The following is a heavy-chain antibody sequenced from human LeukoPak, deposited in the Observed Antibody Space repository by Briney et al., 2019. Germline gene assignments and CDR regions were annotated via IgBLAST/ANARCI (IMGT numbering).Heavy chain of an antibody. V-gene: IGHV3-23*01. CDR1: GFTFSSYA. CDR3: AKVRCGGCYSGTPLDY. Sequence: GGSLRLSCAASGFTFSSYAMSWVRQAPGKGLEWVSAISGSGGSTYYADSVKGRFTISRDNSKNTLYLQMNSLRAEDTAVYYCAKVRCGGCYSGTPLDYWGQGTLVTVSS. J-gene: IGHJ4*02. D-gene: IGHD2-15*01. CDR2: ISGSGGST.